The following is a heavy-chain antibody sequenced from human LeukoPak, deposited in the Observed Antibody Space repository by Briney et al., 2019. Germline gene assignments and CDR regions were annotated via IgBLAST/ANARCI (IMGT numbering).Heavy chain of an antibody. Sequence: GGSLRLSCAASGFTFSSYAMSWVRQAPGKGLEWVSAISGGGGSTYYADSVKGRFTISRDNSKNTLYLQMNSLRAADTAVYYCAKFMGRIVVVPAASFDYWGQGTLVTVSS. J-gene: IGHJ4*02. CDR2: ISGGGGST. CDR1: GFTFSSYA. CDR3: AKFMGRIVVVPAASFDY. V-gene: IGHV3-23*01. D-gene: IGHD2-2*01.